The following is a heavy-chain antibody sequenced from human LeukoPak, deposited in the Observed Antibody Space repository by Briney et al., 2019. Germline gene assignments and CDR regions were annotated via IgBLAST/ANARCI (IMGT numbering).Heavy chain of an antibody. Sequence: PSETLSLTCAVYGGSFSGYYWSWIRQPPGKGPEWIGEINHSGSTNYNPSLKSRVTISVDTSKNQFSLKLSSVTAADTAVYYCARALLYYYDSSGDGGDYWGQGTLVTVSS. CDR2: INHSGST. CDR3: ARALLYYYDSSGDGGDY. D-gene: IGHD3-22*01. V-gene: IGHV4-34*01. CDR1: GGSFSGYY. J-gene: IGHJ4*02.